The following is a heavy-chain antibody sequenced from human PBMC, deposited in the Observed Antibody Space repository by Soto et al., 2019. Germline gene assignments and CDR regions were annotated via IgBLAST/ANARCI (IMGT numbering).Heavy chain of an antibody. V-gene: IGHV3-30-3*01. CDR1: GFTFSSYT. Sequence: QVQLVESGGGVVQPGMSLRLSCAASGFTFSSYTMHWVRQAPGKGLEWVAVISYDGRNKYYADSVKGRFTISRDHSKNTLYLQMNHLRAEDTAVSYCARDRRTDGDYVLDYWGQGTLVTVSS. CDR3: ARDRRTDGDYVLDY. J-gene: IGHJ4*02. D-gene: IGHD4-17*01. CDR2: ISYDGRNK.